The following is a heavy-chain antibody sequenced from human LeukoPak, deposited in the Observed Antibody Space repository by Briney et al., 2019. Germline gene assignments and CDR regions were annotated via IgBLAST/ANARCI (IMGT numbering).Heavy chain of an antibody. CDR3: ASGSVTTPTRPYDY. D-gene: IGHD4-17*01. J-gene: IGHJ4*02. CDR2: IYSGGST. CDR1: GFTVSSNY. Sequence: GGSLRHSCAASGFTVSSNYMSWVRQAPGKGLEWVSVIYSGGSTYYADSVKGRFTISRDNSKNTLYLQMNSLRAEDTAVYYCASGSVTTPTRPYDYWGQGTLVTVSS. V-gene: IGHV3-53*01.